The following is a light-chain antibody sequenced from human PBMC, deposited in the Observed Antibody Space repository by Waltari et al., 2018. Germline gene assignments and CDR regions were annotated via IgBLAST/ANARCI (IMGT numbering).Light chain of an antibody. V-gene: IGKV1-9*01. CDR2: AAS. CDR1: QDIGTY. CDR3: QQLHTYPLT. Sequence: DIQLTQSPSFLSASVGRRVTVTCRASQDIGTYLAWSQKKPGKAPHLLIYAASSLHAGVQSRFSAGGSGTLFTLTINRLQPEDFATYYCQQLHTYPLTFGGGTEVEL. J-gene: IGKJ4*01.